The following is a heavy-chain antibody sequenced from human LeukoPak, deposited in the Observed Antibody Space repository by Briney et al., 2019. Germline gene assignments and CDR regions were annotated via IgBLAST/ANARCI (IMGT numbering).Heavy chain of an antibody. CDR3: ARLGGYNLSRNAFDI. V-gene: IGHV4-39*01. CDR2: AYFSAHK. J-gene: IGHJ3*02. D-gene: IGHD5-24*01. CDR1: GGSVSSNAYY. Sequence: KPSETLSLTCTVSGGSVSSNAYYWGWIRQTPGKGLEWIGNAYFSAHKSYNPSLKSRVTIFVDTSKNEFSLKLSSVTAADTAVYYCARLGGYNLSRNAFDIWGRGTLVTVSS.